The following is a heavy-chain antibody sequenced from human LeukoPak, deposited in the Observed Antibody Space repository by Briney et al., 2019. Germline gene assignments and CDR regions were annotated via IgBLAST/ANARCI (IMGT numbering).Heavy chain of an antibody. D-gene: IGHD5-18*01. Sequence: GGSLRLSCAASGFTFSGYAMSWVRQAPGKGLEWVANIKQDGSERYYVDSVKGRFTISRDNTKNSLYLQMNSLRAEDTAVYYCARGPRGGYRYFDYWGQGTLVTVSS. CDR3: ARGPRGGYRYFDY. V-gene: IGHV3-7*01. CDR2: IKQDGSER. J-gene: IGHJ4*02. CDR1: GFTFSGYA.